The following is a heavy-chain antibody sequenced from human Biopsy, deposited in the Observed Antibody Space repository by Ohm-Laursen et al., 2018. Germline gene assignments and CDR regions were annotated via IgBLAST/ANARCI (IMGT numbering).Heavy chain of an antibody. D-gene: IGHD2/OR15-2a*01. Sequence: SSVKASCKASGGTFTNHAVGWVRQAPGQGLEWVGSSIPLFNTANYADKIQGRVTLTADKSTTTAYMELSSLRPDDTAVYYCVGGQRGPPIGVTVPGDAFDLWGPGTMVTVSP. CDR3: VGGQRGPPIGVTVPGDAFDL. CDR1: GGTFTNHA. CDR2: SIPLFNTA. V-gene: IGHV1-69*06. J-gene: IGHJ3*01.